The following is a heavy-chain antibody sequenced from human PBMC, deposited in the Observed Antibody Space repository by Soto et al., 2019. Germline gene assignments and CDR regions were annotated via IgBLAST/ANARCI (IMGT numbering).Heavy chain of an antibody. CDR1: GFTFSYHA. D-gene: IGHD1-1*01. Sequence: QVQLVESGGGVAQPGRSLRLSCAASGFTFSYHALNWDRQAPGKGLEWVAVISYDGDNKYIAESVKGRFTISRDNSKNTVSLQMNSLRTEDTAMYFCARGTTTSAFSAMDVWGPGTTVTVSS. J-gene: IGHJ6*02. CDR3: ARGTTTSAFSAMDV. CDR2: ISYDGDNK. V-gene: IGHV3-30-3*01.